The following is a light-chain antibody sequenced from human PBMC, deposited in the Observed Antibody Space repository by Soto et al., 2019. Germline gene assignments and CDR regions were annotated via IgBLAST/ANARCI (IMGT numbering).Light chain of an antibody. CDR1: QDISNF. J-gene: IGKJ3*01. V-gene: IGKV1-33*01. CDR2: DAS. CDR3: QQYDNPLFT. Sequence: IQMTQSPSSLSASVGDRVTITCQASQDISNFLNWYQQKPGKAPKLLIYDASNLETGVPSRFSGSGSGTDFTFTISSLQPEDFATYYCQQYDNPLFTFGPGTKVDIK.